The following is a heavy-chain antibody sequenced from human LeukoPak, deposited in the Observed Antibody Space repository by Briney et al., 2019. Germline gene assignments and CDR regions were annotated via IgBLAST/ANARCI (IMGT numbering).Heavy chain of an antibody. V-gene: IGHV4-31*03. CDR3: ARVRIDCSSTSCYHGSFDY. J-gene: IGHJ4*02. D-gene: IGHD2-2*01. CDR1: GGSISSGGYY. CDR2: IYYSGST. Sequence: SQTLSLTCTVSGGSISSGGYYWSWLRQHPGKGLEWIGYIYYSGSTYYNPSLKSRVTIPVDTSKNQFSLKLSSVTAADTAVYYCARVRIDCSSTSCYHGSFDYWGQGTLVTVSS.